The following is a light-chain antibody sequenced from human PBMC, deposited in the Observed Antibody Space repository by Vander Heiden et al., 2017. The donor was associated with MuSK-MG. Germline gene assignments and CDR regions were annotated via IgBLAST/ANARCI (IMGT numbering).Light chain of an antibody. V-gene: IGLV2-14*01. CDR1: SSDVGGYNY. J-gene: IGLJ2*01. CDR2: DVS. Sequence: QSALTQPASVSGSPGQSITISCTGTSSDVGGYNYVSWYQQHPGKAPKLMIYDVSNRPSGVSNRFSGSKSGNTASLTISGLQAEDEADYYCSQYTSSSTLEFGGGTKLT. CDR3: SQYTSSSTLE.